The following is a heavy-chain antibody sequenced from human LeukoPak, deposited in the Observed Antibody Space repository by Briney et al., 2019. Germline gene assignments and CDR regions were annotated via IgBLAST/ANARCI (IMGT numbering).Heavy chain of an antibody. CDR3: AKYSSSRNFDY. CDR2: INQDGSEK. V-gene: IGHV3-7*02. D-gene: IGHD6-13*01. J-gene: IGHJ4*02. Sequence: PGGSLRLSCAASGFTFTNYWMSWVRQAPGKGLEWVAHINQDGSEKYYVDSVKGRFTISRDNAENSLYLQMNSLRAEDTAVYYCAKYSSSRNFDYRGQGTLVTVSS. CDR1: GFTFTNYW.